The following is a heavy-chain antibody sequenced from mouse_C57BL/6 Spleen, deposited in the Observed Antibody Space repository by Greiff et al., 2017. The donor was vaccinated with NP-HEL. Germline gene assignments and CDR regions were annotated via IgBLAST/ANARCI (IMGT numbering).Heavy chain of an antibody. D-gene: IGHD2-1*01. J-gene: IGHJ3*01. CDR1: GFTFSDYG. Sequence: EVQLVESGGGLVKPGGSLKLSCAASGFTFSDYGMHWVRQAPEKGLEWVAYISSGSSTIYYADTVKGRFTISRDTAKNPLFLQMTRLRSEDTAMYYCAREEPVNCGNPWFADWGQGTLVTVSA. V-gene: IGHV5-17*01. CDR2: ISSGSSTI. CDR3: AREEPVNCGNPWFAD.